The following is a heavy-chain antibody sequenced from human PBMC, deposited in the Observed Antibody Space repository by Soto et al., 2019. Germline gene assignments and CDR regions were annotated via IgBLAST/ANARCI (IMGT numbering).Heavy chain of an antibody. CDR3: ARDSYDSSGYYVAFDI. D-gene: IGHD3-22*01. V-gene: IGHV3-30-3*01. CDR2: ISYDGSNK. J-gene: IGHJ3*02. CDR1: GFTFSSYA. Sequence: PGGSLRLSCAASGFTFSSYAMHWVRQAPGKGLEWVAVISYDGSNKYYADSVKGRFTISRDNSKNTLYLQMNSLRAEDTAVYYCARDSYDSSGYYVAFDIWGQGTMVTVSS.